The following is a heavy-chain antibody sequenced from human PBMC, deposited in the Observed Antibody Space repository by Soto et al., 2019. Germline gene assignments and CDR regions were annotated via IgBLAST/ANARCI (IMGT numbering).Heavy chain of an antibody. CDR3: VRDRDSSGSLSGD. V-gene: IGHV1-18*01. Sequence: QVQLVQSRGEMKKPGASVRVSCQASGYTFSSYGISWVRQAPGQGLEWMGWSSTFNDAANYARHLQGRVTMTTDRNTRTAYMELRDLSSDDTAVYYCVRDRDSSGSLSGDWGQGTLVAVSS. CDR2: SSTFNDAA. D-gene: IGHD3-22*01. J-gene: IGHJ4*02. CDR1: GYTFSSYG.